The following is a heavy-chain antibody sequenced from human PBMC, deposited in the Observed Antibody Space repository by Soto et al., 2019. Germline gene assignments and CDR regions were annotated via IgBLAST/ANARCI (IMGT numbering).Heavy chain of an antibody. CDR3: ARDDCSGGSCYSYIDYYYGMDV. CDR2: ISKSGTTT. Sequence: PGGSLRLSCVASGFTFSSYGMNWVRQGPGKGLEWLSSISKSGTTTYYADSVKGRFTISRDNSKNTLYLQMNSLRAEDTAVYYCARDDCSGGSCYSYIDYYYGMDVWGQGTTVTVSS. V-gene: IGHV3-48*01. CDR1: GFTFSSYG. D-gene: IGHD2-15*01. J-gene: IGHJ6*02.